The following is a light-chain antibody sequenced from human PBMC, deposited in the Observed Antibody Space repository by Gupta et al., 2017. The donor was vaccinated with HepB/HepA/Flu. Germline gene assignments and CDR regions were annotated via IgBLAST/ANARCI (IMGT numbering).Light chain of an antibody. CDR2: DAS. Sequence: PGERATLSCRASQSVSRYLAWYQQKPGQPPSLLVFDASNRATGVPARFSGSGSGTDFTLTISSLEPEDFAVYYCQQRINWPLTFGGGTRVEIK. J-gene: IGKJ4*01. CDR1: QSVSRY. CDR3: QQRINWPLT. V-gene: IGKV3-11*01.